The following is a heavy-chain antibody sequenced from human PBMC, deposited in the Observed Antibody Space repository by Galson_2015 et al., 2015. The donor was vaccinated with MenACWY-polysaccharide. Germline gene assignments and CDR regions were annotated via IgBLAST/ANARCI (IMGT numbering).Heavy chain of an antibody. D-gene: IGHD5-12*01. J-gene: IGHJ4*02. CDR2: ISSDGSST. CDR1: GFTFSSYW. CDR3: ARVQGGYNNDWHHPYYFDY. V-gene: IGHV3-74*01. Sequence: SLRLSCAASGFTFSSYWTHWVRQVPGKGLVWVSRISSDGSSTSYADSVKGRFTISRDNAKNTLHLQMNSLRVDDTAVYYCARVQGGYNNDWHHPYYFDYWGQGTLVTVSS.